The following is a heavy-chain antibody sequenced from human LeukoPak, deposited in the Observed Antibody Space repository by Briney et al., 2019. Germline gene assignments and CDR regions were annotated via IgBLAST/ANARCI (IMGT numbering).Heavy chain of an antibody. D-gene: IGHD4/OR15-4a*01. CDR3: VRYDYGANFDL. CDR1: GTSISGSNYY. CDR2: IYFSGST. J-gene: IGHJ4*02. Sequence: SQTLSLTCTVSGTSISGSNYYWAWIRQPAGNELEWIGRIYFSGSTNYNPSLKSRVTLSVHTSRNQFSLKLNSVTAADTAVYYCVRYDYGANFDLWGQGTLVTVSS. V-gene: IGHV4-61*02.